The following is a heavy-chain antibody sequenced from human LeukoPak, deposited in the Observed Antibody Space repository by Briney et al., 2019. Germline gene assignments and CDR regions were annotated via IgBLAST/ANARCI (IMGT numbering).Heavy chain of an antibody. CDR3: ARGEVFFDI. Sequence: GASVKVSCKASGYTFTSDYLHWVRQAPGQGLEWMGIINPSGGSTSFSQKFQGRVTLTRDTSTSTVYMEVGSLRSEDTAVFYCARGEVFFDIWGQGTMVTVSS. CDR1: GYTFTSDY. J-gene: IGHJ3*02. CDR2: INPSGGST. D-gene: IGHD1-26*01. V-gene: IGHV1-46*01.